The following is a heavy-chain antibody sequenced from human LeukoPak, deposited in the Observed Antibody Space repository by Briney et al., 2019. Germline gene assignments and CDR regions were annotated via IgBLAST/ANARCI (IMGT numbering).Heavy chain of an antibody. V-gene: IGHV4-39*07. CDR2: IYYSGST. D-gene: IGHD1-26*01. CDR3: YLSEAIVVDL. J-gene: IGHJ4*02. CDR1: GGSISSSSYY. Sequence: SETLSLTCTVSGGSISSSSYYWGWIRQPPGKGLEWIGSIYYSGSTYYNPSLKIRFTISVDTSKNQFSLKLSSVTAADTAVYYCYLSEAIVVDLWGQGTLVTVSS.